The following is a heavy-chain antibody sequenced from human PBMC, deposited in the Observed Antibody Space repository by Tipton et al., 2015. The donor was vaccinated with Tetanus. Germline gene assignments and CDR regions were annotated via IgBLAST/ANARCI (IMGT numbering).Heavy chain of an antibody. CDR1: GASINAGGYL. CDR2: IYYTALT. J-gene: IGHJ4*02. Sequence: TLSLTCTVSGASINAGGYLWTWVRPHPGKGLEWIGNIYYTALTSYTPSLNSRVTISVDTSKNHFSLNLTSVTAADTAVYFCARGLPREPFYLDYWGQGKQVAVSS. CDR3: ARGLPREPFYLDY. V-gene: IGHV4-31*03. D-gene: IGHD1-26*01.